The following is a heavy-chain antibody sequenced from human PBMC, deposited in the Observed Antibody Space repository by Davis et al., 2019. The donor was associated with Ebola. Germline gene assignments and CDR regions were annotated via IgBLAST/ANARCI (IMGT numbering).Heavy chain of an antibody. CDR2: IYSSGNT. CDR3: ASQSLGYCSSTSCGPQFDR. Sequence: PSETLSLTCTVSCGSIGSHHWSWIRQPPGKGLEWIGYIYSSGNTIYNPSVKSRVTMSVDTSKNQFSLELRSVTAADTAVYYCASQSLGYCSSTSCGPQFDRWGQGTLVTVSS. D-gene: IGHD2-2*01. V-gene: IGHV4-59*11. CDR1: CGSIGSHH. J-gene: IGHJ5*02.